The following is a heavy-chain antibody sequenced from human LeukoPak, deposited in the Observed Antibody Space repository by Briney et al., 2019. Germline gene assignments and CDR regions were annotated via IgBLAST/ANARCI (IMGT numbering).Heavy chain of an antibody. CDR2: IIPIFGTA. D-gene: IGHD2-2*01. CDR1: GGTFSSYA. Sequence: SVKVSCKASGGTFSSYAISWVRQAPGQGLEWMGGIIPIFGTAHYAQKFEGRVTITTDESTSTAYMELSSLRSEDTAVYYCASHPGRDCSSTSCKRNYYYYYYMDVWGKGTTVTVSS. J-gene: IGHJ6*03. CDR3: ASHPGRDCSSTSCKRNYYYYYYMDV. V-gene: IGHV1-69*05.